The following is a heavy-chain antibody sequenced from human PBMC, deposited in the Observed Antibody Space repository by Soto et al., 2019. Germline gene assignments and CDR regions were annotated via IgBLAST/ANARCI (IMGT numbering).Heavy chain of an antibody. D-gene: IGHD3-10*01. J-gene: IGHJ6*02. Sequence: QVQLQESGPGLVKPSETLSLTCSVSGDSVSSGSYYWMWIRQPPGKELEWIGFIHDSGTTNYNPSLKSRVTISVDTSKNQFFLKLSSVTAADTAMYYCARMYYYGLGRGRSIDVWGQGTTVTVSS. CDR1: GDSVSSGSYY. V-gene: IGHV4-61*01. CDR2: IHDSGTT. CDR3: ARMYYYGLGRGRSIDV.